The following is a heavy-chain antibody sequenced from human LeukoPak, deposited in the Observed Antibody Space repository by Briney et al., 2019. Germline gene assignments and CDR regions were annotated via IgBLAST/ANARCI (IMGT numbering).Heavy chain of an antibody. J-gene: IGHJ4*02. CDR2: ISSSSSYI. CDR3: ARGIVLVPAAIDLPYYFDY. D-gene: IGHD2-2*01. V-gene: IGHV3-21*01. CDR1: GFTFSSYN. Sequence: GGSLRLSCAASGFTFSSYNMNWVRQAPGKGLEWVSSISSSSSYIYYADSVKGRFTISRDNAKNSLYLQMNSLRAEDTAVYYCARGIVLVPAAIDLPYYFDYWGQGTLVTISS.